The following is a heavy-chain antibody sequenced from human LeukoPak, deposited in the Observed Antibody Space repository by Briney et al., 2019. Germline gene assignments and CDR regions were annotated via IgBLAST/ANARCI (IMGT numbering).Heavy chain of an antibody. CDR2: INHSGST. CDR3: AQSWGPMYSDY. Sequence: SETLSLTCAVYGGSFSGYYWSWIRQPPGKGLEWIGEINHSGSTNYNPSLKSRVTISVDTSKNQFSLKLSSVTAADTAVYYCAQSWGPMYSDYWGQGTLVTVSS. D-gene: IGHD7-27*01. CDR1: GGSFSGYY. V-gene: IGHV4-34*01. J-gene: IGHJ4*02.